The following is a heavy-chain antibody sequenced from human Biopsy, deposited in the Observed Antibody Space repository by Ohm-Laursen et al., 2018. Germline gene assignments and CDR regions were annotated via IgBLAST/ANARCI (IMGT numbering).Heavy chain of an antibody. CDR3: AHVVITYGGIIALDAFDV. Sequence: TQTLTLTCTFSGFSLSSHGVGVGWIRQPPGEALEWLAIVYWDNDKRYSLSLWSRLNIWKDASKNRVVLTLTDMDPVDTATYYCAHVVITYGGIIALDAFDVWGQGSMVIVSS. D-gene: IGHD3-16*02. CDR2: VYWDNDK. V-gene: IGHV2-5*02. J-gene: IGHJ3*01. CDR1: GFSLSSHGVG.